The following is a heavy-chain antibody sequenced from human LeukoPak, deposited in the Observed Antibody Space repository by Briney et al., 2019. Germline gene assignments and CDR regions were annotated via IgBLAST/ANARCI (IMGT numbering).Heavy chain of an antibody. CDR1: GFSFSTYA. J-gene: IGHJ4*02. CDR2: ISYDGSNK. V-gene: IGHV3-30*04. D-gene: IGHD3-10*01. CDR3: ARDRAHLLSS. Sequence: PGGSLRLSCAASGFSFSTYAMHWVRQAPGKGLEWVALISYDGSNKYYADSVKGRFTISRDNAKNTLYLQMNSLRAEDTAVYYCARDRAHLLSSWGQGTLVTVSS.